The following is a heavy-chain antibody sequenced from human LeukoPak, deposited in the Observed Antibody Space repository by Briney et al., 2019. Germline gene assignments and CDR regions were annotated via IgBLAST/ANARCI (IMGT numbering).Heavy chain of an antibody. CDR3: AKGGAVAGSHPFDI. CDR2: ISYDGSNK. CDR1: GFTFSSYG. J-gene: IGHJ3*02. D-gene: IGHD6-19*01. V-gene: IGHV3-30*18. Sequence: GGSLRLSCAASGFTFSSYGMHWVRQAPGKGLEWVAVISYDGSNKYYADSVKGRFTISRDNSKNTLYLQMNSLRAEDTAVYYCAKGGAVAGSHPFDIWGQGTMVTVSS.